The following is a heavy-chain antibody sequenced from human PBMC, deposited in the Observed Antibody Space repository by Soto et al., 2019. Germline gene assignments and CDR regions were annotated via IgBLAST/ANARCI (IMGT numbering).Heavy chain of an antibody. D-gene: IGHD3-3*01. CDR3: TTALDFWSGYYIGDYMSYYYYMDV. CDR2: IKSKTDGGTT. V-gene: IGHV3-15*01. Sequence: GGSLRLSCASSGFTFSNAWMSWVRQAPGKGLEWVGRIKSKTDGGTTDYAAPVKGRFTISRDDSKNTLYLQMNSLKTEDTAVYYCTTALDFWSGYYIGDYMSYYYYMDVWGKGTTVTVSS. J-gene: IGHJ6*03. CDR1: GFTFSNAW.